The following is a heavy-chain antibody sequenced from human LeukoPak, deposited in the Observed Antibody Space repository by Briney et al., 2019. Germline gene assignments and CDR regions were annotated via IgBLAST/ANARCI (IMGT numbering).Heavy chain of an antibody. CDR2: VSYDGTDK. CDR1: GFTFTSYA. V-gene: IGHV3-30*04. D-gene: IGHD2-21*01. CDR3: ARSVHIGYHDY. Sequence: GGSLRLSCAASGFTFTSYAMHWARQAPGKGLEWVAVVSYDGTDKYYADSVKGRFTIARDNSRNTLYLQMNSLRPEDTAVYFCARSVHIGYHDYWGQGTLVTVSS. J-gene: IGHJ4*02.